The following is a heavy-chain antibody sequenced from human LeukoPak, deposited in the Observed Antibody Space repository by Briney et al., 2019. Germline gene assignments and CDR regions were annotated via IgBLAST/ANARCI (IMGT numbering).Heavy chain of an antibody. J-gene: IGHJ4*02. CDR2: ITGSSSTI. D-gene: IGHD3-10*01. V-gene: IGHV3-48*04. CDR3: ARDGFYGSGFLGY. CDR1: GFTFSSYS. Sequence: GGSLRLSCAASGFTFSSYSINWVRQAPGEGLEWVSFITGSSSTIFYADSVKGRFTISRDNAKITLYLQMNSLRAEDTAVYYCARDGFYGSGFLGYWGQGTLVTVSS.